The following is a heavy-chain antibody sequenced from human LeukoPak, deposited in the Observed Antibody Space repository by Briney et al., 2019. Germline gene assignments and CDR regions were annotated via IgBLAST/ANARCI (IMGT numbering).Heavy chain of an antibody. D-gene: IGHD2-2*01. V-gene: IGHV5-51*01. CDR2: IYPGDSDT. J-gene: IGHJ4*02. CDR3: ARRGYCSSTSCLPFDY. CDR1: GYSFTSYW. Sequence: GESLKISCKGSGYSFTSYWIGWVRQMPGKGLEWMGIIYPGDSDTRYSPSFQGQVTISADKSISTVYLQWSSLKASDTAMYYCARRGYCSSTSCLPFDYWGQGTLVTVSS.